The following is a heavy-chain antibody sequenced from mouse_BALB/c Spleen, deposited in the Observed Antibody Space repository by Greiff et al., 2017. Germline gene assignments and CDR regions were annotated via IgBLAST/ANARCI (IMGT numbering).Heavy chain of an antibody. Sequence: DVKLVESGGGLVQPGGSRKLSCAASGFTFSSFGMHWVRQAPEKGLEWVAYISSGSSTIYYADTVKGRFTISRDNPKNTLFLQMTSLRSEDTAMYYCAREGYGNPAWFAYWGQGTLVTVSA. CDR3: AREGYGNPAWFAY. J-gene: IGHJ3*01. CDR2: ISSGSSTI. CDR1: GFTFSSFG. D-gene: IGHD2-10*02. V-gene: IGHV5-17*02.